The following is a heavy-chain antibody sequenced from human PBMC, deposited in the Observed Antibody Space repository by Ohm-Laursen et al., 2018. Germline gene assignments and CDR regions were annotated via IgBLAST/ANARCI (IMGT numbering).Heavy chain of an antibody. V-gene: IGHV4-59*08. CDR3: ARHSSSPPDWYFDL. CDR1: GGSLSSYY. D-gene: IGHD6-6*01. Sequence: TLSLTCTVSGGSLSSYYWSWIRQPPGKGLEWIGYIYYSGSTNYNPSLKSRVTISVDTSKNQFSLKLSSVTAADTAVYYCARHSSSPPDWYFDLWGRGTLVTVSS. CDR2: IYYSGST. J-gene: IGHJ2*01.